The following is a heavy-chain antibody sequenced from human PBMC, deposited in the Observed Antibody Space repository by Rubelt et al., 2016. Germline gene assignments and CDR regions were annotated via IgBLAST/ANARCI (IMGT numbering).Heavy chain of an antibody. Sequence: QVQLQQWGAGLLKPSETLSLTCAVYGGSFSGYYWSWIRQPPGKGLEWIGEINHSGSTNYNPSLQSRVSISVDTSKNQFSLRLSSVTAADTAVYFCARCPRFGEFDYWGQGTLVTVSS. D-gene: IGHD3-10*01. CDR1: GGSFSGYY. CDR2: INHSGST. CDR3: ARCPRFGEFDY. V-gene: IGHV4-34*01. J-gene: IGHJ4*02.